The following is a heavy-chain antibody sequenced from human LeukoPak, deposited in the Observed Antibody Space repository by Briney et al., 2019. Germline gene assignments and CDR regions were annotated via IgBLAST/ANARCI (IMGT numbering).Heavy chain of an antibody. CDR3: AKGSGIPGALVSFDY. D-gene: IGHD1-26*01. J-gene: IGHJ4*02. Sequence: GGSLRLSCAASGYTFSSYAMHWVRQAPGKGLEWVSVIGGSGGSTYYADSVKGRFTISRDNSMHTLYLQMNSLRAEDTAVYYCAKGSGIPGALVSFDYWGQGTLVAVSS. V-gene: IGHV3-23*01. CDR2: IGGSGGST. CDR1: GYTFSSYA.